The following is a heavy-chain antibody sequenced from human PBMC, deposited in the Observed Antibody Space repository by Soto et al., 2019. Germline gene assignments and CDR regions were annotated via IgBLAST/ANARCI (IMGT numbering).Heavy chain of an antibody. D-gene: IGHD2-8*01. CDR3: AKGGVGMVYAHIYYYYGMDV. CDR1: GFTFSSYG. Sequence: PGGSLRLSCAASGFTFSSYGVHWVRQAPGKGLEWVAVISYDGSNKYYADSVKGRFTISRDNSKNTLYLQMNSLRAEDTAVYYCAKGGVGMVYAHIYYYYGMDVWGQGTTVTVSS. V-gene: IGHV3-30*18. J-gene: IGHJ6*02. CDR2: ISYDGSNK.